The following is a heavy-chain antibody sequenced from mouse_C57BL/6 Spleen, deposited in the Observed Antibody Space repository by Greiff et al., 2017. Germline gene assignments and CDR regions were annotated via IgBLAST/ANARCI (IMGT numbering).Heavy chain of an antibody. V-gene: IGHV1-64*01. J-gene: IGHJ1*03. Sequence: VQLQQSGAELVKPGASVKLSCKASGYTFTSYWMHWVKQRPGQGLEWIGMIHPNSGSTNYNEKFKSKATLTVDKSSSTAYMQLSSLTSEDSAVYYCARQHYYGSSFYWYCDVWGTGTTVTVSS. CDR3: ARQHYYGSSFYWYCDV. CDR2: IHPNSGST. CDR1: GYTFTSYW. D-gene: IGHD1-1*01.